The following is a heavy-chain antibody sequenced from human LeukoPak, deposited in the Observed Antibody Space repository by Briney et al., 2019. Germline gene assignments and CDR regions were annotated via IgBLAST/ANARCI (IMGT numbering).Heavy chain of an antibody. J-gene: IGHJ4*02. Sequence: SETLSLTCAVDGGSFSGYYWSWVRQPPGKGMEWVGEIKHSGRTNYNPSLKSRVTISVDTSKNHFSLKLSSVTAADTAVYYCARMTGGLIPYWGQGTLVTVSS. CDR3: ARMTGGLIPY. V-gene: IGHV4-34*01. CDR2: IKHSGRT. CDR1: GGSFSGYY.